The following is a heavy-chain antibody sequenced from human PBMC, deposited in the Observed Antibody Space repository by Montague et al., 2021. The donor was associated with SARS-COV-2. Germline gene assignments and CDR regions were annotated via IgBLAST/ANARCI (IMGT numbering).Heavy chain of an antibody. D-gene: IGHD3-10*01. J-gene: IGHJ4*02. Sequence: SETLSLTCTVSGGSISSSSYYWGWIRQPPGKGLDWLGYIHSSGSTNYNPSLKSLVTISVDTSKCQFSLKPVTVTAADTAVYYCATTPGRFGEFHFDYWGQGTLVTVSS. V-gene: IGHV4-61*05. CDR1: GGSISSSSYY. CDR3: ATTPGRFGEFHFDY. CDR2: IHSSGST.